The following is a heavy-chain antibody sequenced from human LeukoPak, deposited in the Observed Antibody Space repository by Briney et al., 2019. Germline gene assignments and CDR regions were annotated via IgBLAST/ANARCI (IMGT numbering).Heavy chain of an antibody. J-gene: IGHJ4*02. V-gene: IGHV3-13*01. CDR3: ARAGGSGSYPDY. D-gene: IGHD3-10*01. Sequence: GGSLRLSCAASGFTFSSYDMHWVRQATGKGLEWVSAIGTAGDTYYPGSVKGRFTISRENAKNSLYLQMNSLRAGDTAVYYCARAGGSGSYPDYWGQGTLVTVSS. CDR1: GFTFSSYD. CDR2: IGTAGDT.